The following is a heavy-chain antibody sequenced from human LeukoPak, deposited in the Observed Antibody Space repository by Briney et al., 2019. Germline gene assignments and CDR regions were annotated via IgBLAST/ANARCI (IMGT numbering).Heavy chain of an antibody. J-gene: IGHJ6*02. CDR2: DYPGDSDT. V-gene: IGHV5-51*01. CDR1: GYSFTNYW. CDR3: ARCLPGTILRGYGIDV. D-gene: IGHD3-10*01. Sequence: GESLKISCKASGYSFTNYWIGWVRQMPGKGLELIGIDYPGDSDTRYRPSFQGQVTISADKSTSTAYLQWSSLKVSDTVMYYCARCLPGTILRGYGIDVWVQGTTVTVSS.